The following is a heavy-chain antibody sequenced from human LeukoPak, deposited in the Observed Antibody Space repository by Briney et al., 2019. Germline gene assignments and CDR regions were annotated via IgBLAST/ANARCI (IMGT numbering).Heavy chain of an antibody. D-gene: IGHD3-22*01. V-gene: IGHV4-39*01. Sequence: PSETLSFTCTVSGGSISSNNYYWGWVRQPPGKGLEWIGSIYYSGSTYYNPSLKSRVTTSVDTSKNQFSLKLSSVTAADTAVYYCARTYYYDSSGYYSLVGFDYWGQGTLVTVSS. CDR2: IYYSGST. J-gene: IGHJ4*02. CDR1: GGSISSNNYY. CDR3: ARTYYYDSSGYYSLVGFDY.